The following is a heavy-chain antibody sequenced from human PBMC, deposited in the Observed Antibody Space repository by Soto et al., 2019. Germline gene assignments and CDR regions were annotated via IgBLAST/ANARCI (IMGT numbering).Heavy chain of an antibody. J-gene: IGHJ4*02. CDR3: ALAGHYYDSSGYPN. V-gene: IGHV1-18*01. CDR1: GYTFGTSG. D-gene: IGHD3-22*01. Sequence: QVKLVQSGAEVKKPGTSMKVSCKASGYTFGTSGISWIRQAPGQGLEWMGWISAYNGNTNYEQKLQNRVTMTTDTSTKTAYLELRSLRSADTAVYYLALAGHYYDSSGYPNCGQGTLVTVSS. CDR2: ISAYNGNT.